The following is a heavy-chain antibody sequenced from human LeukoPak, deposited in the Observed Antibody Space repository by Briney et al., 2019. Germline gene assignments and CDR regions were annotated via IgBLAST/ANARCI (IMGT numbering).Heavy chain of an antibody. Sequence: GASVKVSCKTSGGTFNNSAISWVLQAPGQGLEWLGGIMPLFGTAGYAQKFQGRVTITKDESTRTVYLELTSLTSDDTAVYYCASDYGSDYFDYWGQGTLVTVSS. CDR3: ASDYGSDYFDY. J-gene: IGHJ4*02. D-gene: IGHD3-10*01. CDR2: IMPLFGTA. CDR1: GGTFNNSA. V-gene: IGHV1-69*05.